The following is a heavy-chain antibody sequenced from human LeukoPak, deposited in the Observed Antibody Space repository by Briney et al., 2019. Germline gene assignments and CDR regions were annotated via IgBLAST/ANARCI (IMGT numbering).Heavy chain of an antibody. CDR2: IGGGGGDT. Sequence: GGSLRLSCAASGFTFSSYAMSWVRQAPGKGLEWVSAIGGGGGDTYYADSVKGRFTISRDNSKHTLYLQMNSLRADDTAVYYCAKDRFPSGSYYFDNWGQGTLVTVSS. J-gene: IGHJ4*02. CDR1: GFTFSSYA. V-gene: IGHV3-23*01. D-gene: IGHD3-10*01. CDR3: AKDRFPSGSYYFDN.